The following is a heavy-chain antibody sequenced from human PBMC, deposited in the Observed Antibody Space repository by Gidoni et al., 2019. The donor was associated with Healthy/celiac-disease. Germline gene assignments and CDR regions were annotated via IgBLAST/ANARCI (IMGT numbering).Heavy chain of an antibody. D-gene: IGHD4-17*01. Sequence: EVQLVESGVALVQPGGSLRLSCAASGFTFSSYWMHWVRQAPGKGLVWVSRINSDGSSTSYADSVKGRFTISRDNAKNTLYLQMNSLRAEDTAVYYCARARPSVPYGDYSWYFDLWGRGTLVTVSS. CDR2: INSDGSST. CDR1: GFTFSSYW. J-gene: IGHJ2*01. CDR3: ARARPSVPYGDYSWYFDL. V-gene: IGHV3-74*01.